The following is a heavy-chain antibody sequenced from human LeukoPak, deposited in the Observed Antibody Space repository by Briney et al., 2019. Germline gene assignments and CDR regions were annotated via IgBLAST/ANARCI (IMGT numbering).Heavy chain of an antibody. Sequence: SETLSLTCAVSGYSISSGYYWGWIRQPPGKGLEWIGSIYHSGSTYYNPSLKSRVTISVDTSKNQFSLKLSSVTAADTAVYYCTRAFDGDYLFGYWGQGTLVTVSS. J-gene: IGHJ4*02. CDR1: GYSISSGYY. CDR3: TRAFDGDYLFGY. CDR2: IYHSGST. V-gene: IGHV4-38-2*01. D-gene: IGHD4-17*01.